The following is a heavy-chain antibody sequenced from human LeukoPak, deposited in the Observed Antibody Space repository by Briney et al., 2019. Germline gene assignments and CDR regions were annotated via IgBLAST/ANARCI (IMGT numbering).Heavy chain of an antibody. CDR3: ARRESSGWYGYSGSYNDAFDI. CDR2: IYYSGST. D-gene: IGHD1-26*01. Sequence: ESSETLSLTCTVSGGSISSSSYYWGWIRQPPGKGLERIGSIYYSGSTYYNPSLKSRVTISVDTSKNQFSLKLSSVTAADTAVYYCARRESSGWYGYSGSYNDAFDIWGQGTMVTVSS. CDR1: GGSISSSSYY. J-gene: IGHJ3*02. V-gene: IGHV4-39*01.